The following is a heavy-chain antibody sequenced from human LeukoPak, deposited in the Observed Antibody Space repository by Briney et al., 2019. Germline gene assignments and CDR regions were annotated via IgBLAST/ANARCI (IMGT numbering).Heavy chain of an antibody. CDR2: IYYSGST. J-gene: IGHJ4*02. V-gene: IGHV4-59*06. CDR1: GFTFSSYW. D-gene: IGHD6-13*01. Sequence: PGGSLRLSCAASGFTFSSYWMSWVRQAPGKGLEWIGYIYYSGSTYYNPSLKSRVTISVDTSKNQFSLKLSSVTAADTAVYYCARDATIAAAGPGYFDYWGQGTLVTVSS. CDR3: ARDATIAAAGPGYFDY.